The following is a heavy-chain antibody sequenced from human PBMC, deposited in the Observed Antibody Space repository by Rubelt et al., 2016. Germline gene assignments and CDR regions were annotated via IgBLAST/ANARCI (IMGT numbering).Heavy chain of an antibody. Sequence: SGGSTYYADSVKGRFTISRDNSKNTLYLQMNSLRAEDTAVYYCARDKGITMVRGVHYYYYGMDVWGQGTTVTVSS. CDR2: SGGST. V-gene: IGHV3-66*01. D-gene: IGHD3-10*01. J-gene: IGHJ6*02. CDR3: ARDKGITMVRGVHYYYYGMDV.